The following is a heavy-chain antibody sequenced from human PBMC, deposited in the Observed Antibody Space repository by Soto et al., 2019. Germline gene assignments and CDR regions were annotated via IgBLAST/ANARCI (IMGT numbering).Heavy chain of an antibody. J-gene: IGHJ6*02. CDR2: IYPGDSDT. Sequence: PGESLKISCKGSGYSFTSYWIGWVRQMPGKGLEWMGIIYPGDSDTRYSPSFQGQVTISADKSISTAYLQWSSLKASDTAMYYCARKGYCSGGSCYSSYYYYGMEVWGQGTTVSVS. CDR3: ARKGYCSGGSCYSSYYYYGMEV. D-gene: IGHD2-15*01. V-gene: IGHV5-51*01. CDR1: GYSFTSYW.